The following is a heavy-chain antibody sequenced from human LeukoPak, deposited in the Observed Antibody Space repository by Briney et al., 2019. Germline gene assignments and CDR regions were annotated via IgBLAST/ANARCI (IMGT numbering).Heavy chain of an antibody. D-gene: IGHD1-26*01. CDR2: LSHDGSNE. V-gene: IGHV3-30-3*01. CDR1: GFTFSTYT. CDR3: AKVSCVGSCHPRNYFDS. J-gene: IGHJ4*02. Sequence: GGSLSLSCAASGFTFSTYTMHWVRQAPGRGLEWVAVLSHDGSNEDYGDSVKGRFTISRDNPKNTLYLVMNSLRTEDTAIYYCAKVSCVGSCHPRNYFDSWGQGTLVTVSS.